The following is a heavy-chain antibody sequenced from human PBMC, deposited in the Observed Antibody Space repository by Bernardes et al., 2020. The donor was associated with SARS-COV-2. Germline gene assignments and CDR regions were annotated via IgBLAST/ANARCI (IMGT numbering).Heavy chain of an antibody. V-gene: IGHV1-24*01. CDR3: AMPDILTGYKTNYYGMDV. J-gene: IGHJ6*02. CDR2: FDPEDGET. CDR1: GYTLTELS. D-gene: IGHD3-9*01. Sequence: ASVKVSCKVSGYTLTELSMHWVRQAPGKGLEWMGGFDPEDGETIYAQKFQGRVTMTEDTSTSTAYMELRSLRSDDTAVYYCAMPDILTGYKTNYYGMDVWGQGTTVTVSS.